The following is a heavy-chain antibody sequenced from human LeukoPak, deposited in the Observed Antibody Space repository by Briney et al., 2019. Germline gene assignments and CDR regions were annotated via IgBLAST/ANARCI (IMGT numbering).Heavy chain of an antibody. Sequence: ASVKVSCKASGYTFTGYYVHWVRQAPGQGLEWMGWINPNSGGTNYAQKFQGRVTMTRDTSISTAYMELSRLRSDDTAVYYCARDMYDFWSGYYGNAFDIWGQGTMVTVSS. CDR1: GYTFTGYY. J-gene: IGHJ3*02. V-gene: IGHV1-2*02. D-gene: IGHD3-3*01. CDR3: ARDMYDFWSGYYGNAFDI. CDR2: INPNSGGT.